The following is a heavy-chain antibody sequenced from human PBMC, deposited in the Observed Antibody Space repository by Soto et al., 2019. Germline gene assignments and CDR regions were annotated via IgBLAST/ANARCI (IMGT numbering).Heavy chain of an antibody. D-gene: IGHD1-1*01. J-gene: IGHJ4*02. CDR3: ARGRYGDY. V-gene: IGHV1-18*01. Sequence: QVHLVQSGAEVKKPGASVKVSCKGSGYAFTTYGITWVRQAPGKGLEWMGWISAHNGNTNYAQKLQGRGTVTRDTSTSTSYMELRSLRSDDTAVYYCARGRYGDYWGQGALVTVSS. CDR1: GYAFTTYG. CDR2: ISAHNGNT.